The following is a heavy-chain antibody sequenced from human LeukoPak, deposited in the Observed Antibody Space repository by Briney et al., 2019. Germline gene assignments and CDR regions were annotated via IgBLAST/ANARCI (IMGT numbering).Heavy chain of an antibody. CDR3: ANSLDLAVAGIDY. CDR2: ISGPGEST. Sequence: PGGSLRLSCAASGFTLGTYATSWVRQALGKGLKWVSGISGPGESTCYADSVKGRFTISRDSSKNTVYLQMNSLRAEDTAVYYCANSLDLAVAGIDYRGQGTLVTVSS. CDR1: GFTLGTYA. D-gene: IGHD6-19*01. V-gene: IGHV3-23*01. J-gene: IGHJ4*02.